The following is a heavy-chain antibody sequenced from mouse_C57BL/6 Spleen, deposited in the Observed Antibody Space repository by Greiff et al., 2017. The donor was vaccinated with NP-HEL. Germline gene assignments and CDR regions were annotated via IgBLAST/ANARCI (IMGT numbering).Heavy chain of an antibody. CDR1: GYAFSSYW. J-gene: IGHJ4*01. CDR3: ARKGGDY. Sequence: VQLQQSGAELVKPGASVKISCKASGYAFSSYWLNWVKQRPGKGLEWIGQIYPGDGDTNYNGKFKGKATLTADKTSSTAYMQDSSVAYEDSAVYFCARKGGDYWGQGTSVTVSS. CDR2: IYPGDGDT. V-gene: IGHV1-80*01.